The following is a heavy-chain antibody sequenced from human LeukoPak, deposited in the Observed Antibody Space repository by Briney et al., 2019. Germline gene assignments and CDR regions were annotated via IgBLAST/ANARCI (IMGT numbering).Heavy chain of an antibody. J-gene: IGHJ6*02. D-gene: IGHD3-16*01. CDR1: GFTFSNFW. CDR2: INHNGNVN. V-gene: IGHV3-7*03. Sequence: GGSLRLSCAASGFTFSNFWMNWARQAPGKGLEWVASINHNGNVNYYVDSVKGRFTISRDNAKNSLYLQMSNLRAEDTAVYFCARGGGLDVWGQGATVTVSS. CDR3: ARGGGLDV.